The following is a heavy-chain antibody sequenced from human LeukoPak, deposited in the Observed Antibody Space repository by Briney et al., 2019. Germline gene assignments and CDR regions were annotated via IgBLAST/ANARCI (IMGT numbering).Heavy chain of an antibody. Sequence: GGSLRLSCAASGFTFSSYWMHWVRQAPGKGLVWVSRIKSDGSSTTYADSEKGRFTISRDNSKNTLYLQMNSLRAEDTAVYYCARKLLDVVVVVAADYWGQGALVTVSS. CDR3: ARKLLDVVVVVAADY. D-gene: IGHD2-15*01. V-gene: IGHV3-74*01. CDR1: GFTFSSYW. J-gene: IGHJ4*02. CDR2: IKSDGSST.